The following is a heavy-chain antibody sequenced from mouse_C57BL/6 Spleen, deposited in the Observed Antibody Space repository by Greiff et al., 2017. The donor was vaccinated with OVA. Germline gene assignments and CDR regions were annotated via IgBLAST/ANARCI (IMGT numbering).Heavy chain of an antibody. CDR1: GYTFTSYW. J-gene: IGHJ2*01. Sequence: QVQLKESGAELVKPGASVKMSCKASGYTFTSYWITWVKQRPGQGLEWIGDIYPGSGSTNYNEKFKSKATLTVDTSSSTAYMQLSSLTSEDSAVYYCARCEDSNYNYWGQGTTLTVSS. CDR2: IYPGSGST. CDR3: ARCEDSNYNY. D-gene: IGHD2-5*01. V-gene: IGHV1-55*01.